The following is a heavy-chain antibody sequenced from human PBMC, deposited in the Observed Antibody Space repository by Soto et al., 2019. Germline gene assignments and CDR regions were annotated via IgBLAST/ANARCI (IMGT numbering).Heavy chain of an antibody. CDR2: SSAYNRNT. Sequence: ASVKVSCKTSGYAFDNYGFSWVRQAPGQGLEWMGWSSAYNRNTIYVEKFQGRVTMTTDTSTSTAYMELRRLRSDDTAVYYCARDNRRRDGLNYHNYGMDVWGQGTTVTVSS. CDR3: ARDNRRRDGLNYHNYGMDV. J-gene: IGHJ6*02. CDR1: GYAFDNYG. V-gene: IGHV1-18*01.